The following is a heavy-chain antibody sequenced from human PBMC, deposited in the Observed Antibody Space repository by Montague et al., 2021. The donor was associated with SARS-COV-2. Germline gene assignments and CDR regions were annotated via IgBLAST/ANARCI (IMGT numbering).Heavy chain of an antibody. CDR1: GFSPSTSGMC. Sequence: PALVKPTQTLTLTCTFSGFSPSTSGMCVSWIRQPPGKALEWLARIDWDDDKYYSTSLKTRLTISKDTPKNQVVLTMTNMDPVDTATYYCARMSAGATIAFDYWGQGTLVTVSS. CDR2: IDWDDDK. V-gene: IGHV2-70*11. D-gene: IGHD1-26*01. CDR3: ARMSAGATIAFDY. J-gene: IGHJ4*02.